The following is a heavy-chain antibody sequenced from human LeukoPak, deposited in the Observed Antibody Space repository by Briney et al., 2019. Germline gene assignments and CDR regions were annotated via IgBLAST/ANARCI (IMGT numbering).Heavy chain of an antibody. V-gene: IGHV3-30*04. CDR1: GFTFSSYA. Sequence: GRSLRLSCAASGFTFSSYAMHWVRQAPGKGLEWVAVISYDGSHKFYADSVMGRYTISRDNSQNTLYIRMNSLIPEDTAVYYCARGLDTDFWSGRDYWGQGTLVTVSS. CDR3: ARGLDTDFWSGRDY. CDR2: ISYDGSHK. D-gene: IGHD3-3*01. J-gene: IGHJ4*02.